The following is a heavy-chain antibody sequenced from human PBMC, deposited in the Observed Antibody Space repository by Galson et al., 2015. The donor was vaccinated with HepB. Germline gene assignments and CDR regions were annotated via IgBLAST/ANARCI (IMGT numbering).Heavy chain of an antibody. CDR3: ASGPARYSGWYRGLPKCFQQ. CDR1: GFSFNTYA. V-gene: IGHV3-23*01. D-gene: IGHD6-19*01. Sequence: SLRLSCADSGFSFNTYAMGWVRQAPGKGLEWVSALSGSGANKYYADSVKGRFTISRDTSKNTLYLQVNSLRAEDTAVYYCASGPARYSGWYRGLPKCFQQWGQGTLVTVSS. CDR2: LSGSGANK. J-gene: IGHJ1*01.